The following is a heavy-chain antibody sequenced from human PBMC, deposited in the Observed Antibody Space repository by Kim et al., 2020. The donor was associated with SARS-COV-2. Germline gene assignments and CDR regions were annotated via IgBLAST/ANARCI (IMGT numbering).Heavy chain of an antibody. D-gene: IGHD6-13*01. J-gene: IGHJ6*02. Sequence: SVKVSCKASGGTFSSYAYNWVRQAPGQGLEWMAGIIPIFGTPNYAQKFQGRVTITADESTNTVYMELSSLRSEDTAVYYCARSLGATVGKKIQYYYGMDVWGQGTTVTVSS. CDR1: GGTFSSYA. V-gene: IGHV1-69*13. CDR2: IIPIFGTP. CDR3: ARSLGATVGKKIQYYYGMDV.